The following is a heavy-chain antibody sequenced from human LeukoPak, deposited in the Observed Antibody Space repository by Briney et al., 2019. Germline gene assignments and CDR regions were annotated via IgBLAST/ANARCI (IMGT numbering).Heavy chain of an antibody. D-gene: IGHD1-26*01. Sequence: ASVKVSCTASGYTFTAHYMHWVRQAPGQGLEWMGWINPNSGDTKYAQKFQGRVTMTRDTSNSTAYMELSRLSSDDTAGYYCATWDSNVPRSFDPWGQGTLVTVSS. CDR1: GYTFTAHY. V-gene: IGHV1-2*02. J-gene: IGHJ5*02. CDR3: ATWDSNVPRSFDP. CDR2: INPNSGDT.